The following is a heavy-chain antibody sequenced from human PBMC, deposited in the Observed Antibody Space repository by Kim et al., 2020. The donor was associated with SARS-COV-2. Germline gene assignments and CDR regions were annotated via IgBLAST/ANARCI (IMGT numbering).Heavy chain of an antibody. J-gene: IGHJ4*02. CDR2: IYYSGST. CDR1: GGSISSSSYY. Sequence: SETLSLTCTVSGGSISSSSYYWGWIRQPPGKGLEWIGSIYYSGSTYYNPSLKSRVTISVDTSKNQFSLKLSSVTAADTAVYYCARLADSSWYRFFDYWGQGTLVTVSS. D-gene: IGHD6-13*01. CDR3: ARLADSSWYRFFDY. V-gene: IGHV4-39*01.